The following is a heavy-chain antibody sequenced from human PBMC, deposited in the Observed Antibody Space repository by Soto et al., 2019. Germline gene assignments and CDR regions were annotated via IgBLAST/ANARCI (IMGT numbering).Heavy chain of an antibody. J-gene: IGHJ4*02. CDR2: INPSGGST. Sequence: GASVKVSCKASGYTFTSYYMHWVRQAPGQGLEWMGIINPSGGSTSYAQRFQGRVTMTRDTSTSTVYMELSSLRSEDTAVYYCARDSLYDILTGSAFDYWGQGTLVTVSS. V-gene: IGHV1-46*01. D-gene: IGHD3-9*01. CDR1: GYTFTSYY. CDR3: ARDSLYDILTGSAFDY.